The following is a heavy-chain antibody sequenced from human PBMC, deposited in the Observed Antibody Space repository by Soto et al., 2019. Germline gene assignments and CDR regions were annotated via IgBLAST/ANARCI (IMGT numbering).Heavy chain of an antibody. CDR3: ARKSIAARFYWFDP. J-gene: IGHJ5*02. V-gene: IGHV4-34*01. Sequence: SETLSLTCAVYGGSFGGYYWSWIRQPPGKGLEWIGEINHSGSTNYNPSLKSRVTISVDTSKNQFSLKLSSVTAADTAVYYCARKSIAARFYWFDPWGQGTLVTVSS. CDR1: GGSFGGYY. D-gene: IGHD6-6*01. CDR2: INHSGST.